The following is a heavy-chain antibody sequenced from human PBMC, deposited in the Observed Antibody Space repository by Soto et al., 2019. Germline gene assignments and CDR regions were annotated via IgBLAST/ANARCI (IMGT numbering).Heavy chain of an antibody. CDR1: GGSISSYY. J-gene: IGHJ4*02. V-gene: IGHV4-59*01. CDR3: AREDIVVVPAAMRGGGYFDY. CDR2: IYYSGST. D-gene: IGHD2-2*01. Sequence: QVQLQESGPGLVKPSETLSLTCTVSGGSISSYYWSWIRQPPGKGLEWIGYIYYSGSTNYNPSLRSRVTISVDTSKNQFSLKLSSVTAADTAVYYCAREDIVVVPAAMRGGGYFDYWGQGTLVTVSS.